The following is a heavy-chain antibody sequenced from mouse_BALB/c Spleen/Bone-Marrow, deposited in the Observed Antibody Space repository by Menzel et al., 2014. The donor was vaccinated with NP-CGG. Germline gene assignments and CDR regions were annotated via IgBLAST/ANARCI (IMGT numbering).Heavy chain of an antibody. D-gene: IGHD2-1*01. V-gene: IGHV1S81*02. CDR2: INPSNGGT. CDR1: GYTFTSYY. Sequence: QVQLQQSGAELVKPGASVKLSCKASGYTFTSYYMYWVKQSPGQCLECIGEINPSNGGTNFNEKCKSKATLTVDKSSSTAYMQLSSLTSEDSAVYYCTRYGNYYFDYWGQGTTLTVSS. J-gene: IGHJ2*01. CDR3: TRYGNYYFDY.